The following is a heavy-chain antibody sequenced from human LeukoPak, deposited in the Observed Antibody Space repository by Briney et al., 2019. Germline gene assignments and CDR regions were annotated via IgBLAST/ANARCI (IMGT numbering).Heavy chain of an antibody. CDR2: FDPEDVET. Sequence: ASVKVSCKVSGNTFTDLSMNWVRQAPGKGLEWMGGFDPEDVETIYAQKFQGRVTMTEDTSTATAYMDLSSLRPDDTAAYYCATDFYRGRQFDYWGQGTLVTVS. J-gene: IGHJ4*02. CDR3: ATDFYRGRQFDY. V-gene: IGHV1-24*01. D-gene: IGHD2/OR15-2a*01. CDR1: GNTFTDLS.